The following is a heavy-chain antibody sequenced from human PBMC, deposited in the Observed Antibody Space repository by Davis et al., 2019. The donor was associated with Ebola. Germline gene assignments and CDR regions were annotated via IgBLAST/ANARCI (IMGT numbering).Heavy chain of an antibody. D-gene: IGHD4-23*01. CDR2: INGDSSYT. CDR1: GFSFNEYH. J-gene: IGHJ4*02. Sequence: PGGSLRLSCAASGFSFNEYHMGWIRQAPGKGLEWLAYINGDSSYTNYADSVKGRFTISRDNAKNSLFLQMDSVRVGDTAVYHCAKDRGLQWYYFDSWGQGTLLTVSS. V-gene: IGHV3-11*06. CDR3: AKDRGLQWYYFDS.